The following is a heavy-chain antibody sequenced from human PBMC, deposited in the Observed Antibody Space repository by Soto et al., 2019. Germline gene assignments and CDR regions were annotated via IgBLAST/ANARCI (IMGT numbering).Heavy chain of an antibody. CDR3: AHTRGDLFTGHYYFDS. J-gene: IGHJ4*02. Sequence: QITLKESGPTLVKPTQTLTLTCTFSGFSLNTRGVGVGWIRQPPGKALEWLALISWDGEKRYSPSLKSRPTITNDTSETQVVLTMTNMDPLDTATYYCAHTRGDLFTGHYYFDSWGQGTLVTVSS. D-gene: IGHD3-9*01. V-gene: IGHV2-5*02. CDR2: ISWDGEK. CDR1: GFSLNTRGVG.